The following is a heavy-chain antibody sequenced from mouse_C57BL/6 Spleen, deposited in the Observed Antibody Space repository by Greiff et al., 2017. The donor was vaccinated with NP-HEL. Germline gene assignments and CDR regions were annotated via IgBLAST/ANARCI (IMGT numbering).Heavy chain of an antibody. CDR1: GYSFTGYY. D-gene: IGHD1-1*01. CDR2: INPSTGGT. CDR3: ARTDYYGSSSHAMDY. Sequence: VQLQQSGPELVKPGASVKISCKASGYSFTGYYMNWVKQSPEKSLEWIGEINPSTGGTTYNQKFKAKATLTVDKSSSTAYMQLKSLTSEDSAVYYCARTDYYGSSSHAMDYWGQGTSVTVSS. J-gene: IGHJ4*01. V-gene: IGHV1-42*01.